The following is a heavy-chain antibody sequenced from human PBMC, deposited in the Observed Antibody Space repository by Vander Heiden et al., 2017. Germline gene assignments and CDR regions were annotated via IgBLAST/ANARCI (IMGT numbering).Heavy chain of an antibody. Sequence: QLVESGGDLVQPDRSMILSCVASGFNFDCYTMHWVRQPPGKGLEWCSSIFWNSDRIAYAASVKGRFIISRDNAKNSLYLEMNSLRSEDTALYYCAKLRMPSVSKDGFDLWGQGTMVTVSS. CDR2: IFWNSDRI. D-gene: IGHD2-2*01. J-gene: IGHJ3*01. CDR1: GFNFDCYT. CDR3: AKLRMPSVSKDGFDL. V-gene: IGHV3-9*01.